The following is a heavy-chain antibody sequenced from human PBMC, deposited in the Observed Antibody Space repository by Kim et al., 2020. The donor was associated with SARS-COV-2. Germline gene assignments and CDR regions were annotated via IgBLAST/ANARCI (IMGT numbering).Heavy chain of an antibody. D-gene: IGHD1-26*01. CDR2: ITSSGIST. J-gene: IGHJ4*02. CDR3: AQDRGSYYV. Sequence: GGSLRLSCSASEFTFSTFGMSWVRQAPGKGLEWVSRITSSGISTYYADSVKGRFTISRDNSKNMLFLQMNSLRADDTATYYCAQDRGSYYVWGQGTPVTVSS. V-gene: IGHV3-23*01. CDR1: EFTFSTFG.